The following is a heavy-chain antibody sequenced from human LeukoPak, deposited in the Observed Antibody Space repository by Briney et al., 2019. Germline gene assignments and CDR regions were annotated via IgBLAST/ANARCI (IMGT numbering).Heavy chain of an antibody. Sequence: SETLSLTCTASGGSISSSSYYWGWIRQPPGKGLEWIGSIYYSGSTYYNPSLKSRVTISVDTSKNQFSLKLSSVTAADTAVYYCARLPYSSSDLDYWGQGTLVTVSS. CDR3: ARLPYSSSDLDY. J-gene: IGHJ4*02. CDR1: GGSISSSSYY. D-gene: IGHD6-19*01. CDR2: IYYSGST. V-gene: IGHV4-39*01.